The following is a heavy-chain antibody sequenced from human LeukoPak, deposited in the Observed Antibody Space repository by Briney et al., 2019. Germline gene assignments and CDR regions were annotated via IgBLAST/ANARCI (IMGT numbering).Heavy chain of an antibody. J-gene: IGHJ4*02. D-gene: IGHD3-3*01. Sequence: ASVKVSSKASGYTFNDYYIHWVRQAPGQGLEWMGWINPHSGGTYYAQKFQGRVTITMDRSISTAYMELSRLRSDDTAVYYCARAGGTYYDFWSAHWGQGTLVTVSS. V-gene: IGHV1-2*02. CDR1: GYTFNDYY. CDR2: INPHSGGT. CDR3: ARAGGTYYDFWSAH.